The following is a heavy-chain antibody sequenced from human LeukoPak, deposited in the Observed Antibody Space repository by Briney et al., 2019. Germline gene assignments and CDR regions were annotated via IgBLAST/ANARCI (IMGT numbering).Heavy chain of an antibody. CDR1: GLTFTTCG. Sequence: PGGSLSLFCAASGLTFTTCGTSWVRQARGKGLEWVAVISGRGDVTYYTDSVEGRFTISRENTKHTVSIKIRRLRAQDTAKYHWAIDSSRFEYWGEGSLRTVSS. CDR2: ISGRGDVT. J-gene: IGHJ4*02. CDR3: AIDSSRFEY. V-gene: IGHV3-23*01. D-gene: IGHD6-13*01.